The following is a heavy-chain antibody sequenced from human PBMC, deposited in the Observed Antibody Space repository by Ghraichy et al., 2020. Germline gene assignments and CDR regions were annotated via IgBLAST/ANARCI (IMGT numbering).Heavy chain of an antibody. CDR3: ARELWVGSRKRFGMDV. V-gene: IGHV3-30*04. D-gene: IGHD1-26*01. Sequence: GGSLRLSCSASRFTFRTSALHWLLQAPGKGLEWVAAISHDASNEYYADSVKGRFTISRDNPKNTLFLEMNSLRVEDTAIYYCARELWVGSRKRFGMDVWGQGTTVTVSS. CDR2: ISHDASNE. CDR1: RFTFRTSA. J-gene: IGHJ6*02.